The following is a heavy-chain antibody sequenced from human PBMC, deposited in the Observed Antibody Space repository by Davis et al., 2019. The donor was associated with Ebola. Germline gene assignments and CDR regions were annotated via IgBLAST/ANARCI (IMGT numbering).Heavy chain of an antibody. J-gene: IGHJ6*03. V-gene: IGHV3-30-3*01. CDR1: GFTFSSYA. Sequence: PGGSLRLSCAASGFTFSSYAMHWVRQAPGKGLEWVAVISYDGSNKYYADSVKGRFTISRDNSRNTLYLQMNSLRAEDTAVYYCARDTSEVVEYYYYMDVWGKGTTVTASS. D-gene: IGHD2-2*01. CDR3: ARDTSEVVEYYYYMDV. CDR2: ISYDGSNK.